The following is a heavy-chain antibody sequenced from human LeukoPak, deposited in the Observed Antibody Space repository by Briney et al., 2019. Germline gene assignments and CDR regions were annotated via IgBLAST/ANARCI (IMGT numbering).Heavy chain of an antibody. D-gene: IGHD3-22*01. CDR2: IYTSGSS. J-gene: IGHJ4*02. Sequence: PAETLSLTCSVSGGSISNYYWSWLRQPAGKGLEWIGRIYTSGSSKYNPSLKCRVTMSLDKSKNQFSLKLSSVIAADTAVYYCANLHRDSDGYYYVDNWGQGTLVTVSS. CDR1: GGSISNYY. V-gene: IGHV4-4*07. CDR3: ANLHRDSDGYYYVDN.